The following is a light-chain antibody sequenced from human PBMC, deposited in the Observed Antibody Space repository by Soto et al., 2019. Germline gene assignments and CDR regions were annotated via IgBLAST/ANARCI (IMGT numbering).Light chain of an antibody. V-gene: IGKV1-5*01. Sequence: DIQMTHSRSTLSASVGDRVTITCRSSQSISSWLAWYQQKPGKAPKLLIYDASSLESGVPSRFSGSGSGTEFTLTISSLQPDDFATYYCQQYNSYSWTLGQGTKVDIK. CDR2: DAS. J-gene: IGKJ1*01. CDR3: QQYNSYSWT. CDR1: QSISSW.